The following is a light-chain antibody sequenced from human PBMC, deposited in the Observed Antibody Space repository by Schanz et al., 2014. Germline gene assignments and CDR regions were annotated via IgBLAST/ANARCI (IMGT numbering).Light chain of an antibody. J-gene: IGLJ3*02. CDR1: SSDVGGYNY. V-gene: IGLV2-8*01. CDR3: SSFTTTDTWV. CDR2: DVS. Sequence: QSALTQPPSASGSLGQSVTISCTGTSSDVGGYNYVSWYQQHPGKAPKLMIYDVSKRPSGVPDRFSGSQSGNTASLTISGLQAEDEADYYCSSFTTTDTWVFGGGTKLTVL.